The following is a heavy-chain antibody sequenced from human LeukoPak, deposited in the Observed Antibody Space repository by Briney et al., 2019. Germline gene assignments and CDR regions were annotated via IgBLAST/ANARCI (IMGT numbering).Heavy chain of an antibody. CDR1: GFTFSNHW. CDR3: AKETQLPYFDY. D-gene: IGHD2-2*01. CDR2: ISWNSGSI. J-gene: IGHJ4*02. V-gene: IGHV3-9*01. Sequence: PGGSLRLSCAASGFTFSNHWMNWVRQAPGKGLEWVSGISWNSGSIGHADSVKGRFTISRDNAKNSLYLQMNSLRAEDTALYYCAKETQLPYFDYWGQGTLVTVSS.